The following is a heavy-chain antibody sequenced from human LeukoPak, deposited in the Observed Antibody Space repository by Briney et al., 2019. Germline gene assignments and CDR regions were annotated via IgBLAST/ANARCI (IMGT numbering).Heavy chain of an antibody. Sequence: GASVMVSCKASGYTFTGYYMHWVRQAPGQGLEWMGWINPNSGGTNYAQKFQGRVTMTRDTSISTAYMELSRLRSDDTAVYYCARDYASGGYYNWFDPWGQGTLVTVSS. CDR1: GYTFTGYY. D-gene: IGHD2-15*01. CDR3: ARDYASGGYYNWFDP. CDR2: INPNSGGT. V-gene: IGHV1-2*02. J-gene: IGHJ5*02.